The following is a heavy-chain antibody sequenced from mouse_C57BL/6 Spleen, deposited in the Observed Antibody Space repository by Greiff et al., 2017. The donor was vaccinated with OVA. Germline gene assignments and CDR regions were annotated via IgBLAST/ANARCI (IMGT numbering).Heavy chain of an antibody. CDR1: GFTFSSYT. CDR2: ISGGGGNT. J-gene: IGHJ4*01. D-gene: IGHD3-3*01. CDR3: ARQGGQNYAMDY. Sequence: DVKLVESGGGLVKPGGSLKLSCAASGFTFSSYTMSWVRQTPEKRLEWVATISGGGGNTYYPDSVKGRFTISRDNAKNTLYLQMSSLRSEDTALYYCARQGGQNYAMDYWGQGTSVTVSS. V-gene: IGHV5-9*01.